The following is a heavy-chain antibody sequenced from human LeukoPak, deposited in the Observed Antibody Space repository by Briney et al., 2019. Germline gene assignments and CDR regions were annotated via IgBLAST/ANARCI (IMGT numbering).Heavy chain of an antibody. CDR3: ARGITWPPHYYYYMDV. Sequence: AASVKVSCKASGGTFSSYAISWVRQAPGQGLEWMGWISAYNGNTNYAQKLQGRVTMTTDTSTSTAYMELRSLRSDDTAVYYCARGITWPPHYYYYMDVWGKGTTVTVSS. CDR1: GGTFSSYA. CDR2: ISAYNGNT. V-gene: IGHV1-18*01. J-gene: IGHJ6*03.